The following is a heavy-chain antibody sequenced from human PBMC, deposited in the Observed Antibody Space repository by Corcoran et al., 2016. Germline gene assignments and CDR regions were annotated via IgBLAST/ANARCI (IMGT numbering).Heavy chain of an antibody. CDR1: GFTFSSYG. V-gene: IGHV3-30*18. D-gene: IGHD3-3*01. J-gene: IGHJ4*02. CDR3: AKDGGQKFWSGYSAPDY. Sequence: QVQLVESGGGVVQPGRSLRLSCAASGFTFSSYGMYWVRQAPGKGLEWVTVISYDGSNKYYTDSVKGRFTISRDNSKNTLYLQMNSLRAEDTAGYYGAKDGGQKFWSGYSAPDYWGQGTLVTVSS. CDR2: ISYDGSNK.